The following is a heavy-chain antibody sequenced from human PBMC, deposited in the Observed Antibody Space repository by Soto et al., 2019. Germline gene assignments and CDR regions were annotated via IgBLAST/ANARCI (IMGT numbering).Heavy chain of an antibody. D-gene: IGHD3-10*01. V-gene: IGHV3-23*01. CDR3: AKARGSENDYPYNFGLDV. CDR1: GFTFNTYA. CDR2: ISDSGGNK. J-gene: IGHJ6*01. Sequence: PWGSLRLSSATSGFTFNTYAMSWVRQAPGEGLRWVSTISDSGGNKYYADSVKGRFTVSRDNSRNTLFLQMNSLRADDTALYYCAKARGSENDYPYNFGLDVWGQGTTVTVSS.